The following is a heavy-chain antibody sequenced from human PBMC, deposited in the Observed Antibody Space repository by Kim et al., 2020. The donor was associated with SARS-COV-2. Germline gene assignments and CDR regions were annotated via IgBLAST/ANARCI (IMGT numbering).Heavy chain of an antibody. CDR2: IDGSDGTT. J-gene: IGHJ4*02. V-gene: IGHV3-23*01. CDR3: PKGGRGWTWDY. D-gene: IGHD3-10*01. CDR1: GFTFTGHA. Sequence: GGSLRLSCTTSGFTFTGHAMSWVRQAPGKGLEWVSSIDGSDGTTYYVDSVKGRFSISRDDSKNTLYLQMNALRADDTAAYYCPKGGRGWTWDYCGEGTL.